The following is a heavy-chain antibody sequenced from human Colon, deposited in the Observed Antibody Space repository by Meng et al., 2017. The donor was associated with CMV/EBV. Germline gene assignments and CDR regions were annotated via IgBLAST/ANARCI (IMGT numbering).Heavy chain of an antibody. CDR2: ISHRGIT. D-gene: IGHD2-8*02. V-gene: IGHV4-38-2*02. J-gene: IGHJ4*02. CDR1: GYSISSGYY. CDR3: ARLALDVQVAGQDF. Sequence: SETLSLTCTVSGYSISSGYYWGWIRQPPGTGLEWIGSISHRGITYYNPSLKSRVTVSKDTFNNQFSLKLGSVTAADTAVYFCARLALDVQVAGQDFWGQGTLVTVSS.